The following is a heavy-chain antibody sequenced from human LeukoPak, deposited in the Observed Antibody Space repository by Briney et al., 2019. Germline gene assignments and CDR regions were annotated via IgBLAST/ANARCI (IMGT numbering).Heavy chain of an antibody. CDR3: AREVGTTVTTNGDY. J-gene: IGHJ4*02. D-gene: IGHD4-17*01. Sequence: GASVKVSCKVSGYTLTELSMHWVRQAPGKGLEWMGGFDPEDGETIYAQKFQGRVTMTRDTSISTAYMELSRLRSDDTAVYYCAREVGTTVTTNGDYWGQGTLVTVSS. CDR1: GYTLTELS. CDR2: FDPEDGET. V-gene: IGHV1-24*01.